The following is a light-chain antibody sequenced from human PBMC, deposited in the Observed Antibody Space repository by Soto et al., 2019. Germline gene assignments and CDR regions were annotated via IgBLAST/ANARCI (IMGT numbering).Light chain of an antibody. Sequence: EIVLTQSPGTLSVSPGERATLSCRASQSVSSKLAWYQQKPGQAPRLLFYGASTGATGIPARFSGSGSETEFTLSSSSLLSEDFAVYYCQQYNNWPGTFGQGTKVEIK. CDR1: QSVSSK. V-gene: IGKV3-15*01. CDR3: QQYNNWPGT. J-gene: IGKJ1*01. CDR2: GAS.